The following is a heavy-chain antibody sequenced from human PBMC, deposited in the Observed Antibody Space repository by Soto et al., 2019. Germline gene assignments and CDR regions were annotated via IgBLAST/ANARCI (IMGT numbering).Heavy chain of an antibody. CDR1: GYTFTGYY. Sequence: ASVKVSCKASGYTFTGYYMHWVRQAPGQGLEWMGWINPNSGGTNYAQKFQGWVTMTRDTSTSTAYMELSRLRSDDTAVYYCAADVGGYIYGLARHWGPGTPVTVSS. CDR3: AADVGGYIYGLARH. J-gene: IGHJ4*02. CDR2: INPNSGGT. V-gene: IGHV1-2*04. D-gene: IGHD4-17*01.